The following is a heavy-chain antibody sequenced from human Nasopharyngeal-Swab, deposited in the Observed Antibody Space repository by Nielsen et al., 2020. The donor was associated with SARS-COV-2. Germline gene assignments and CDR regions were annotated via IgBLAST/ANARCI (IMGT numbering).Heavy chain of an antibody. D-gene: IGHD2-21*01. V-gene: IGHV3-53*01. Sequence: GESLKISCAASGFTFSSYAMSWVRQAPGKGLEWVSVIYSGGTTYYADSVKGRFTISRDNSKNTLYLQMNGLRGEDTAVYYCARGDSFWGQGTTVTVSS. CDR2: IYSGGTT. CDR1: GFTFSSYA. J-gene: IGHJ6*01. CDR3: ARGDSF.